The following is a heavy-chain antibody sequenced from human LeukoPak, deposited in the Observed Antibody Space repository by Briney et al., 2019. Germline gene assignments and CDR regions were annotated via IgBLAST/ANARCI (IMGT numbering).Heavy chain of an antibody. CDR1: GVSISTYY. Sequence: SETLSLTCTVSGVSISTYYWSWTRQHPGKGLEWIGYISDVGSNDYNPSLKGRVTISRDTSKNQFSLRLSSVTAADAAVYYCACLTTADAFDIWGQGTMVTVSS. CDR3: ACLTTADAFDI. J-gene: IGHJ3*02. CDR2: ISDVGSN. V-gene: IGHV4-59*01. D-gene: IGHD3-22*01.